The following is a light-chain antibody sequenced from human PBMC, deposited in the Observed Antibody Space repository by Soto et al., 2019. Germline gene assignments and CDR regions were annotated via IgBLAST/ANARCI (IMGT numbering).Light chain of an antibody. CDR3: QQYIDLPGT. V-gene: IGKV3-15*01. CDR1: QSVTSN. CDR2: GAS. Sequence: EVGITQCSATLSVSQGERATLSCRASQSVTSNLAWYQQKPGQAPSLLIYGASTRATGLPARFSGSGSGTEFTLTISSLQSEDFALYYFQQYIDLPGTFGLGTK. J-gene: IGKJ2*01.